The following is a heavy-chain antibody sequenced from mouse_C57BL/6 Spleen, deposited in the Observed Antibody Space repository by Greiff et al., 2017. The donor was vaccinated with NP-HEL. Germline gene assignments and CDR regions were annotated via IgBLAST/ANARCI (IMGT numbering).Heavy chain of an antibody. J-gene: IGHJ3*01. D-gene: IGHD2-1*01. Sequence: DVHLVESGGGLVKPGGSLKLSCAASGFTFSSYAMSWVRQTPEKRLEWVATISDGGSYTYYPDNVKGRFTISRDNAKNNLYLQMSHLKSEDTAMYYCARKGYGKESFAYWGQGTLVTVSA. V-gene: IGHV5-4*01. CDR2: ISDGGSYT. CDR1: GFTFSSYA. CDR3: ARKGYGKESFAY.